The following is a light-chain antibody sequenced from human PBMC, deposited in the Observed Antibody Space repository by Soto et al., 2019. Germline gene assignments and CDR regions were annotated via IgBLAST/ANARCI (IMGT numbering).Light chain of an antibody. V-gene: IGKV3-15*01. Sequence: IVLTQSPATLSVSPGERATLSCRASQSVGSHFAWYQQKPGQAPRLLIFASSTRATGVPARFSGSGSGTEFTLTISSLQSEDFAVYYCQQYGDWPLTFGGGAKVEIE. J-gene: IGKJ4*01. CDR1: QSVGSH. CDR3: QQYGDWPLT. CDR2: ASS.